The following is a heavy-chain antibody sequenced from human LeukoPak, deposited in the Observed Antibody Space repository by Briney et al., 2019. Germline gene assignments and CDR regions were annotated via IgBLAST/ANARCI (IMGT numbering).Heavy chain of an antibody. Sequence: HPGGSLRLSCAASGFTFSSYEMNWVRQAPGKGLEWVSYISSNGSTIYYADSVKGRFTISRDNAKNSLYLQMNSLRAEDTAVYYCTAQLKQYYDILTGYPYYYMDVWGKGTTVTVSS. V-gene: IGHV3-48*03. CDR1: GFTFSSYE. CDR2: ISSNGSTI. J-gene: IGHJ6*03. D-gene: IGHD3-9*01. CDR3: TAQLKQYYDILTGYPYYYMDV.